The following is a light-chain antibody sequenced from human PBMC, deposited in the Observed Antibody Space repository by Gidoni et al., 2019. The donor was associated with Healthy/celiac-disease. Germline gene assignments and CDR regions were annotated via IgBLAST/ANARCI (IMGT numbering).Light chain of an antibody. CDR2: DAS. J-gene: IGKJ2*01. CDR1: QSISSW. V-gene: IGKV1-5*01. CDR3: QQYNSYSPT. Sequence: DIQMTQSPSTLSASVGDRVTITCRASQSISSWLAWYQQKPGTAPKLLIYDASSLESGVPSRFSGSGSGTEFTLTIRSLQPDDFATYYCQQYNSYSPTFGQGTKLEIK.